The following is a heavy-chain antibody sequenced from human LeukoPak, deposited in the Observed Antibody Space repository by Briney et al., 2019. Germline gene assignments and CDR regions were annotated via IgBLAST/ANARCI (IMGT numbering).Heavy chain of an antibody. V-gene: IGHV4-59*01. CDR1: GGSISSYY. D-gene: IGHD3-10*01. J-gene: IGHJ4*02. Sequence: SETLSLTCTVSGGSISSYYWSWIRQPPGKGLEWIGNIYYRGSTNYNPSLKSRVTISVDTSKNQFSLKLSSVTAADTAMYYCARHHDSGTYPLDYWGQGTLVTVSS. CDR3: ARHHDSGTYPLDY. CDR2: IYYRGST.